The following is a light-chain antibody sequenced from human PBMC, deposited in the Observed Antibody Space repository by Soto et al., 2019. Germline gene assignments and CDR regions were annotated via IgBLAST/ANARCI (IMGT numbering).Light chain of an antibody. CDR3: QQYNSRPVWT. CDR1: QSVNNY. V-gene: IGKV3-15*01. J-gene: IGKJ1*01. Sequence: EIVLTQSPATLSLSPGEGATLSCRASQSVNNYLAWYQQKPGQSPRLLIYAASTRAAGVPVRFSGSGSETEFTLTIRSLQSEDFAVYYCQQYNSRPVWTFGQGTKVDIK. CDR2: AAS.